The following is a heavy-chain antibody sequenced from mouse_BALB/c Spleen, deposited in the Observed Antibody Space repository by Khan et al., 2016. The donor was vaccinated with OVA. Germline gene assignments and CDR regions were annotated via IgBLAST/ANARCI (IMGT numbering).Heavy chain of an antibody. V-gene: IGHV2-3*01. D-gene: IGHD6-2*01. J-gene: IGHJ4*01. CDR1: GFSLTSYG. CDR3: AKWGALSAMDY. CDR2: IWGDGST. Sequence: VQLQQSGPGLVAPSQSLSITCTVSGFSLTSYGVNWVRQPPGKGLEWMGVIWGDGSTNYRSALISRLSISKDNSKSQVFLKLNSLQTDDTATYYCAKWGALSAMDYWGQGTSVPVSS.